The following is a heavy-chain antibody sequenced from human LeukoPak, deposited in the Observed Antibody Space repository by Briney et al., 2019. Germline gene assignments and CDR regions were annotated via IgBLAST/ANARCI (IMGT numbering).Heavy chain of an antibody. V-gene: IGHV3-48*04. CDR3: AKDIAEGSHRILYYFDY. CDR1: GFTLSSYS. Sequence: GGSLRLSCAASGFTLSSYSMNWVRQGPGKGLEWVSYISGSSSTIYYADSVKGRFTISRDNAKNSLYLQMNSLRVEDTAVYYCAKDIAEGSHRILYYFDYWGQGTLVTVSS. D-gene: IGHD2/OR15-2a*01. J-gene: IGHJ4*02. CDR2: ISGSSSTI.